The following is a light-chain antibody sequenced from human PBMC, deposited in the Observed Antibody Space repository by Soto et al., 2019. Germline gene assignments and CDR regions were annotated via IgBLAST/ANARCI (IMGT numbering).Light chain of an antibody. CDR3: QQYNNWPPIT. CDR1: QGVSSN. CDR2: SAS. J-gene: IGKJ2*01. V-gene: IGKV3-15*01. Sequence: ETVMTQSPATLSVSPGERANLSCRASQGVSSNLAWYQQKPGQAPRLLIYSASTRATGIPARFSGSGSGTEFTLTISSLQSEDFAVYYCQQYNNWPPITFGQGTKLEIK.